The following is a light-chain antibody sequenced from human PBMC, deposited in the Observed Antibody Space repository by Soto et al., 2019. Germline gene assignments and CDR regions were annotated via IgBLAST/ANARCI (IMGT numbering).Light chain of an antibody. CDR2: TSS. CDR1: QSISSY. CDR3: QQRDSTPLT. Sequence: DIQTTQSSSSLSASVGDTVTITCRASQSISSYLNWYQQKPGKAPNLLIFTSSNLQSGVPPRFSGTGSGTEFTLTLSSLKTEDFATYDGQQRDSTPLTFGGGTKVDIK. J-gene: IGKJ4*01. V-gene: IGKV1-39*01.